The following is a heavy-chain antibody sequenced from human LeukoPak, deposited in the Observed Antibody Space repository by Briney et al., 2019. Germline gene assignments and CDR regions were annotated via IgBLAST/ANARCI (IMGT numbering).Heavy chain of an antibody. Sequence: GASVKVSCKTSGYTFTGYFIHWVRQAPGQGLECMGWINPNSGGTSNLQKLQGRVAMTRDTSISTAYMDLSRLRADDTAVYYCARGRAGDYFDYWGQGTLVTVSS. CDR1: GYTFTGYF. CDR3: ARGRAGDYFDY. CDR2: INPNSGGT. V-gene: IGHV1-2*02. J-gene: IGHJ4*02.